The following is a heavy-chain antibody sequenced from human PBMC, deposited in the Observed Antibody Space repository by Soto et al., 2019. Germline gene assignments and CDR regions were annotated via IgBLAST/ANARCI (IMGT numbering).Heavy chain of an antibody. J-gene: IGHJ4*02. Sequence: GGSLRLSCAASGFSFSRYAMHWVRQAPGKGLEYFSAISSNGGGTYYANSVKGRFTISRDNSKNTLYLQMGSLRAEDTAVYYCARDRDHDILTGYYSCLDYWGQGTLVTVSS. CDR1: GFSFSRYA. V-gene: IGHV3-64*01. D-gene: IGHD3-9*01. CDR2: ISSNGGGT. CDR3: ARDRDHDILTGYYSCLDY.